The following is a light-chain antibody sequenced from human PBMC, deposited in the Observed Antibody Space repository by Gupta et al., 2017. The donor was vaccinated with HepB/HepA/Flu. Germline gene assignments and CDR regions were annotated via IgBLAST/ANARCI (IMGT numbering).Light chain of an antibody. CDR1: SSNISTYT. V-gene: IGLV1-44*01. Sequence: QSVLTQPLSASGTPAPRVAISCSGSSSNISTYTVDWYLHLPGTAHKHLIYSNKQRPEGVRDRFSGSKSGTSASLSISGRQPEEEADYYCAAWEDSRNVVFGGGTKLTV. CDR2: SNK. J-gene: IGLJ3*02. CDR3: AAWEDSRNVV.